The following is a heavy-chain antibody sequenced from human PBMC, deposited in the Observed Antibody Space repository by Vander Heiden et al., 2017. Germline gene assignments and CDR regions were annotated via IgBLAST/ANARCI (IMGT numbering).Heavy chain of an antibody. CDR3: AKAAILGGYYYYGMDV. Sequence: EVQLLESGGGLVQPGGSLRLSCAASGFPFSSYAMGWVRQAPGKGLEWVSAISGSGDSTYYADSVKGRFTISRDNSKNTLYLQMNSLRAEDTAVYYCAKAAILGGYYYYGMDVWGQGTTVTVSS. J-gene: IGHJ6*02. CDR2: ISGSGDST. CDR1: GFPFSSYA. V-gene: IGHV3-23*01.